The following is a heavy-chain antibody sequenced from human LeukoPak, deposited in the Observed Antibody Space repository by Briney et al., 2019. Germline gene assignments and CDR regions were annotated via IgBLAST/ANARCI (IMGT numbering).Heavy chain of an antibody. CDR1: GFTFDDYA. J-gene: IGHJ4*02. V-gene: IGHV3-9*01. D-gene: IGHD2/OR15-2a*01. CDR2: ISWNSNDQ. CDR3: AKDISCVIVPPSLVD. Sequence: GGSLRLSCAASGFTFDDYAMHWVRQVPGKGLEWVSGISWNSNDQGYADSVRGRFTISRDNAKNSLHLQMNSLRVEDTGLYYCAKDISCVIVPPSLVDWGQGTLVPVSS.